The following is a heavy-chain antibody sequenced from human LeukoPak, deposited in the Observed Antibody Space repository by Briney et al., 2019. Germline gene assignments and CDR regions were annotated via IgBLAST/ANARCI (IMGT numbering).Heavy chain of an antibody. Sequence: GGSLRLSCAASGFTFDDYSMHWVRQAPGKGLVWVSGISWNSCSIGHADSVKGRFTISRDNAKNSLYLQMNSLRAEDTALYYCAIEYSGYDSLFDYWGQGTLVTVSS. D-gene: IGHD5-12*01. V-gene: IGHV3-9*01. CDR2: ISWNSCSI. J-gene: IGHJ4*02. CDR3: AIEYSGYDSLFDY. CDR1: GFTFDDYS.